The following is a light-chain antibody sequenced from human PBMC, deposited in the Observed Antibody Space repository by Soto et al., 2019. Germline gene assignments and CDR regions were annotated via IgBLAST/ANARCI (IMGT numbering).Light chain of an antibody. CDR2: GAS. CDR1: QSVGRT. V-gene: IGKV3-15*01. Sequence: EIVMTQSPATLSVSPGERATLFCRASQSVGRTLAWYQHKPGQSPRLLVYGASTRANGTPARFSGSGSGTEVTLTSSSLQSADVAVYYCQQYNQWPPYNFGQGTNVEI. CDR3: QQYNQWPPYN. J-gene: IGKJ2*01.